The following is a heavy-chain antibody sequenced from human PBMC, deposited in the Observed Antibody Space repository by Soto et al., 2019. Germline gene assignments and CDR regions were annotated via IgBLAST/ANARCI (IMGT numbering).Heavy chain of an antibody. CDR1: GFTFRNYW. D-gene: IGHD5-12*01. CDR2: IKGDETST. CDR3: ARGVSGYYGFHY. J-gene: IGHJ4*02. Sequence: EVQLVESGGGPAQFGGSLRLSCAASGFTFRNYWMHWVRQVPGKGLVWVSRIKGDETSTGYADSVKGRFTIFRDNVKNTLYLQMNSLRAEYTAVYYCARGVSGYYGFHYWGQGTLVTVSS. V-gene: IGHV3-74*01.